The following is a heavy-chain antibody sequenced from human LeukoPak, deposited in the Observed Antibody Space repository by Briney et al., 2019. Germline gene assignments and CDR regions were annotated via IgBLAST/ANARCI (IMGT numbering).Heavy chain of an antibody. D-gene: IGHD3-10*01. V-gene: IGHV1-2*02. Sequence: PTASVKVSCKASGYTFTSYGISWVRQAPGQGLEWMGWINPNSGGTNYAQKFQGRVTMTRDTSISTAYMELSRLRSDDTAVYYCATLHYYGSGSYYPNWFDPWGQGTLVTVSS. CDR2: INPNSGGT. J-gene: IGHJ5*02. CDR3: ATLHYYGSGSYYPNWFDP. CDR1: GYTFTSYG.